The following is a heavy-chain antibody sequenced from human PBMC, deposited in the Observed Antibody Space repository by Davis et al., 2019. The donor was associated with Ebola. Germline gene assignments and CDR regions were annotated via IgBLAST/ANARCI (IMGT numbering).Heavy chain of an antibody. CDR2: MNPNSGNT. D-gene: IGHD3-16*02. CDR1: GYTFTSYD. CDR3: ARDRGMITFGGVID. Sequence: ASVKVSCKASGYTFTSYDINWVRQATGQGLEWMGWMNPNSGNTGYAQKFQGRVTMTRNTSISTAYMELRSLRSDDTAVYYCARDRGMITFGGVIDWGQGTLVTVSS. V-gene: IGHV1-8*01. J-gene: IGHJ4*02.